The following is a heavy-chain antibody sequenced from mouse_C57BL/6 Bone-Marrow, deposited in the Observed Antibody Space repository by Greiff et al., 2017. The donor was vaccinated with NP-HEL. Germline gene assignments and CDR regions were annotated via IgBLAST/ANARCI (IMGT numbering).Heavy chain of an antibody. CDR3: GRLLLLRFRYFEV. Sequence: DVKLVESGGGLVQPGGSLKLSCAASGFTFSDYYMYWVRQTPEKRLEWVAYISNGGGSTYYPDTLKGRFTISRDNAKNTLNLQMNRLTSTDTAMYYCGRLLLLRFRYFEVWGTGITVS. D-gene: IGHD1-1*01. J-gene: IGHJ1*03. CDR2: ISNGGGST. CDR1: GFTFSDYY. V-gene: IGHV5-12*01.